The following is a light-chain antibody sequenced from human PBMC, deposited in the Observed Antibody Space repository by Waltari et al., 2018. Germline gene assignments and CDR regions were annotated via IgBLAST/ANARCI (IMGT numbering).Light chain of an antibody. Sequence: DIRVTQSPSSLSASVGDRVTISCRASQIISTRLNWYQHKPGEAPRLLIFDASTLQSGVPSRFSGFRSGTEFTLTIGSLHPDDFATYYCQQSYDSWTFGQGTKVE. J-gene: IGKJ1*01. V-gene: IGKV1-39*01. CDR1: QIISTR. CDR2: DAS. CDR3: QQSYDSWT.